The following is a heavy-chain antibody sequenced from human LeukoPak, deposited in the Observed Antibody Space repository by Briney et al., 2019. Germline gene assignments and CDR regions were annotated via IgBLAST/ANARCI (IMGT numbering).Heavy chain of an antibody. Sequence: SETLSLTCTVSGGSISSYYWSWIRQPPGKGLEWIGYIYYSGSTNYNPSLKSRVTISVDTSKNQFSLKLSSVTAADTAVYYCARGYSGYGTHDYWGQGTLVTVSS. D-gene: IGHD5-12*01. J-gene: IGHJ4*02. CDR1: GGSISSYY. CDR3: ARGYSGYGTHDY. CDR2: IYYSGST. V-gene: IGHV4-59*01.